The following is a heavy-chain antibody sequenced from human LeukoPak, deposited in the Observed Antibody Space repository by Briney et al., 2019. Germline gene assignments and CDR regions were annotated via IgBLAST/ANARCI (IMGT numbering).Heavy chain of an antibody. CDR2: IYYSGST. D-gene: IGHD3-9*01. V-gene: IGHV4-59*01. CDR3: ASAYYDILTGYPSYGMDV. CDR1: GGSISSYY. J-gene: IGHJ6*02. Sequence: SETLSLTCTVSGGSISSYYWSWVRQHPGKGLEWIGYIYYSGSTNYNPSLKSRVTISVDTSKSQFSLKLSSVTAADTAVYYCASAYYDILTGYPSYGMDVWGQGTTVTVSS.